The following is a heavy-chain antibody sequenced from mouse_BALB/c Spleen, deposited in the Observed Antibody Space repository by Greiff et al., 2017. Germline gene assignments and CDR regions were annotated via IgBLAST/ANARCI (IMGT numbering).Heavy chain of an antibody. CDR3: TRNWAVPWFAY. CDR2: IYPSDSYT. CDR1: GYTFTSYW. V-gene: IGHV1-69*02. Sequence: VQLQQPGAELVRPGASVKLSCKASGYTFTSYWINWVKQRPGQGLEWIGNIYPSDSYTNYNQKFKDKATLTVDKSSSTAYMQLSSPTSEDSAVYYCTRNWAVPWFAYWGQGTLVTVSA. J-gene: IGHJ3*01. D-gene: IGHD4-1*01.